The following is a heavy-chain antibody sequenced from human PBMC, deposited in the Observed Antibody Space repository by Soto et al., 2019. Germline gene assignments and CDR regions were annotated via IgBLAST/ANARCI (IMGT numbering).Heavy chain of an antibody. D-gene: IGHD3-16*01. Sequence: SETLSLTCTVSGGSISSGGYYWSWIRQHPGKGLEWIGEINHSGSTNYNPSLKSRVTISVDTSKNQFSLKLTSVTAADTAVYYCARRYGWAFDIWGQGTMVTVS. CDR1: GGSISSGGYY. J-gene: IGHJ3*02. CDR3: ARRYGWAFDI. V-gene: IGHV4-39*07. CDR2: INHSGST.